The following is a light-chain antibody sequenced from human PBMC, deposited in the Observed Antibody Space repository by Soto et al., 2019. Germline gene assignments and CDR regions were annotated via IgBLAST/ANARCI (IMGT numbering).Light chain of an antibody. V-gene: IGLV2-14*01. CDR3: SSYTRSNPVV. Sequence: QSVLTQPASVSGSPGQSITISCTGTSSDVGGYNYVSWYQHHPGKAPKLMIYEVSNRPSGISNRFSGSKSGNTASLTISGLQAEDEADYSCSSYTRSNPVVFGGGTKLTVL. J-gene: IGLJ2*01. CDR2: EVS. CDR1: SSDVGGYNY.